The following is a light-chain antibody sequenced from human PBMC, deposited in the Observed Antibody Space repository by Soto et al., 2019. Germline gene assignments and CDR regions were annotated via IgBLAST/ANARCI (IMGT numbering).Light chain of an antibody. V-gene: IGLV1-47*02. CDR1: SSNIGGNS. Sequence: QSVLTQPPSASGTPGQTVTISCSGSSSNIGGNSVYWYQQLPGTAPKLLIYSNNHRPSGVPDRFSGSKSGTSASLAISGLRSEDEAHYYCAAWDDSLSRAVFGGGTQLTVL. CDR3: AAWDDSLSRAV. CDR2: SNN. J-gene: IGLJ7*01.